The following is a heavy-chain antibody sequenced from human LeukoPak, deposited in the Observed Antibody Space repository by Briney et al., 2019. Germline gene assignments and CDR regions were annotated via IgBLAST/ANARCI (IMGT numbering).Heavy chain of an antibody. CDR3: ARDGRRRITMVRGVKKGDWFDP. V-gene: IGHV4-34*01. D-gene: IGHD3-10*01. CDR2: INHSGST. CDR1: GGSFSGYY. Sequence: SETLSLTCAVYGGSFSGYYWSWIRQPPGKGLEWIGEINHSGSTNYNPSLKSRVTISVDTSKNQFSLKLSSVTAADTAVYYCARDGRRRITMVRGVKKGDWFDPWGQGTLVTVSS. J-gene: IGHJ5*02.